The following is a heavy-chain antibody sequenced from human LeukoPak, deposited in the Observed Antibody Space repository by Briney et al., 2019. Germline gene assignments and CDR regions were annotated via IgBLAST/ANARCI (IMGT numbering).Heavy chain of an antibody. J-gene: IGHJ5*02. CDR1: GASVNTYY. Sequence: SETLSLTCTVSGASVNTYYWSWIRQPPGRGLEWIGFIHNSGITNYNPSLKSRVTISVDTSKNQFSLKLSSVTAADTAVYYRARGNARLYSSGWYAWFDPWGQGTLVTVSS. D-gene: IGHD6-19*01. CDR2: IHNSGIT. CDR3: ARGNARLYSSGWYAWFDP. V-gene: IGHV4-59*02.